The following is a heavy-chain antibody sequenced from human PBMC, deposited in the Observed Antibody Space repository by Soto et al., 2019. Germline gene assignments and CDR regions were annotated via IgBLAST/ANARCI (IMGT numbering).Heavy chain of an antibody. CDR2: TGISGRTT. V-gene: IGHV3-23*01. J-gene: IGHJ4*02. CDR1: GFTITSSA. CDR3: ATVHNTSRSFDY. Sequence: GGSLRLSCAASGFTITSSAMSWVRQAPGKGLEWVSTTGISGRTTYYADSVKGRFTVSRDDSKNTLDLQMSSLRAEDTAAYYCATVHNTSRSFDYWGQGTPVTVSS. D-gene: IGHD1-20*01.